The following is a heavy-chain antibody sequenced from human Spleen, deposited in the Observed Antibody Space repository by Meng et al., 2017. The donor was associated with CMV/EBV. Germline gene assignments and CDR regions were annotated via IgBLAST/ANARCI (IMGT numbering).Heavy chain of an antibody. J-gene: IGHJ6*02. CDR2: IIPIFGTA. CDR1: GYTFTGYY. Sequence: SVKVSCKASGYTFTGYYFHWVRQAPGQGLEWMGGIIPIFGTANYAQKFQGRVTITTDESTSTAYMELSSLRSEDTAVYYCAREGGYCSSTSCPGGYYGMDVWGQGTTVTVSS. CDR3: AREGGYCSSTSCPGGYYGMDV. D-gene: IGHD2-2*01. V-gene: IGHV1-69*05.